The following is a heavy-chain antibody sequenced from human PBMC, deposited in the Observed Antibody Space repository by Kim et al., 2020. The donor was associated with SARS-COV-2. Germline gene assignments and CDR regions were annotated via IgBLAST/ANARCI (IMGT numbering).Heavy chain of an antibody. CDR1: GGTFSSYA. Sequence: SVKVSCKASGGTFSSYAISWVRQAPGQGLEWMGGIIPIFGTANYAQKFQGRVTITADKSTSTAYMELSSLRSEDTAVYYCARENKWELLYAFDIWGQGTMVTVSS. V-gene: IGHV1-69*06. D-gene: IGHD1-26*01. CDR2: IIPIFGTA. CDR3: ARENKWELLYAFDI. J-gene: IGHJ3*02.